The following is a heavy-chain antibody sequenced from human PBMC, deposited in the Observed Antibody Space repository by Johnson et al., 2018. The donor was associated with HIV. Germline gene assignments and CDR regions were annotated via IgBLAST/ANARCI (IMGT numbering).Heavy chain of an antibody. V-gene: IGHV3-20*04. CDR3: AKGLRLGELSLRVDAFDI. D-gene: IGHD3-16*02. CDR2: ISWNSGSI. CDR1: GFTFDDYG. Sequence: VQLVESGGGVVRPGGSLRLSCAASGFTFDDYGMSWVRQAPGKGLEWVSGISWNSGSIGYADSVKGRFTISRDNAKNSLYVQMNSLRAEDTALYYCAKGLRLGELSLRVDAFDIWGQGTMVTVSS. J-gene: IGHJ3*02.